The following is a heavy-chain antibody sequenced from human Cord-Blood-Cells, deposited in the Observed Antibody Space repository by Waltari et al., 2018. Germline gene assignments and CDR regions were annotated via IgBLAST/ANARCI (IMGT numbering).Heavy chain of an antibody. Sequence: EVQLVESGGGLVQPGGSLKLSCAASGFTFSGSAMHWVRQASGKGLEWVGRIRSKANSYATAYAASVKGRFTISRDDSKNTAYLQMNSLKTEDTAVYYCTRLGDFWSGYYFDYWGQGTLVTVSS. J-gene: IGHJ4*02. D-gene: IGHD3-3*01. CDR1: GFTFSGSA. V-gene: IGHV3-73*02. CDR3: TRLGDFWSGYYFDY. CDR2: IRSKANSYAT.